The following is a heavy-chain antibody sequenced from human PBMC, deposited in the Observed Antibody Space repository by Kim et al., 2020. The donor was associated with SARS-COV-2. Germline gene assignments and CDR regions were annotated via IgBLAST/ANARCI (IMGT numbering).Heavy chain of an antibody. Sequence: SETLSLTCTVSGDSISSGDYYWSWIRQPPGKGLEWIGYIYYSGNTYYNPSLKSRVTISVDTSKNQFSLKLSSVTAADTAVYYCAKTVDIGGFDYWGQGTLVTVSS. D-gene: IGHD5-12*01. J-gene: IGHJ4*02. CDR1: GDSISSGDYY. CDR2: IYYSGNT. V-gene: IGHV4-30-4*01. CDR3: AKTVDIGGFDY.